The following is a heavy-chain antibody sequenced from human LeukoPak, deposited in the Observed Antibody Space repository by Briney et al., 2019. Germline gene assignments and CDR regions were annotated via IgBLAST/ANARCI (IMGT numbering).Heavy chain of an antibody. J-gene: IGHJ6*02. CDR3: ARDSKQLTSYYYYYGMDV. CDR2: ISSGSGYI. CDR1: GFTFSSYS. Sequence: KTGGSLRLSCAASGFTFSSYSINWVRQAPGKGPEWVSSISSGSGYIYYADSVRGRFTISRDNAKNSLYLQTNSLRAEDTAVYYCARDSKQLTSYYYYYGMDVWGQGTTVTVSS. V-gene: IGHV3-21*01. D-gene: IGHD6-13*01.